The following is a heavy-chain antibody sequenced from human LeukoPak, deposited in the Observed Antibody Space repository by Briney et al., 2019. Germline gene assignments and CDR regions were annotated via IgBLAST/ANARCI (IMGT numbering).Heavy chain of an antibody. CDR3: ARCSGYGMDV. D-gene: IGHD3-10*02. CDR1: GFTFSSYS. V-gene: IGHV3-48*01. J-gene: IGHJ6*02. Sequence: PGGSLRLSCAASGFTFSSYSMNWVRQAPGRGLEWVSYISSSSSTIYYADSVKGRFTISRVNSKNTLYLQMNSLRGEDTSIYYCARCSGYGMDVWGQGTTVTVSS. CDR2: ISSSSSTI.